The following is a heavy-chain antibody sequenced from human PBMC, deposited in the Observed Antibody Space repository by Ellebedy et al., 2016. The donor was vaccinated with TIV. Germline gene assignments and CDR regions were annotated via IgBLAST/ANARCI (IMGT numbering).Heavy chain of an antibody. CDR2: IHTSGTI. CDR3: ARGGSASWYGAY. V-gene: IGHV4-4*07. J-gene: IGHJ4*02. D-gene: IGHD6-13*01. Sequence: SETLSLTXSVSGDSITGYYWSWIRQAAGKGLEWIGRIHTSGTINYNPSLNGRVTMSADPSKNQFSLNVTSVTAADTAVYFCARGGSASWYGAYWGQGILVTVSS. CDR1: GDSITGYY.